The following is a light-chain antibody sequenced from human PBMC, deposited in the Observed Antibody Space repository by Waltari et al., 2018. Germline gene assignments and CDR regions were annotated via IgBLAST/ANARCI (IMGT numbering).Light chain of an antibody. J-gene: IGLJ3*02. CDR1: SRDVGGDNY. CDR3: SSYTSSSTWV. Sequence: QSALTQPASVSGSPGQSITISCTGTSRDVGGDNYFSWYQQHPGKAPKLMIYDVSNRPSGVSNRFSGSKSGNTASLTISGLQAEDEADYYCSSYTSSSTWVFGGGTKLTVL. CDR2: DVS. V-gene: IGLV2-14*01.